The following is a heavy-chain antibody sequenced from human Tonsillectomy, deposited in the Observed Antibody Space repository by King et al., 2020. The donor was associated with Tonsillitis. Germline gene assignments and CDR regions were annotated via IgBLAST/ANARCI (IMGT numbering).Heavy chain of an antibody. CDR3: AGLYCGSTSCYITY. V-gene: IGHV4-59*08. Sequence: LQLQESGPGLVKPSETLSLTCTVSGGSISSYYWSWIRQPPGKGLEWIGYIYYSGSTNYNPSLKSRVTISVDTSKNQFSLRLSSVTAADTAVYYCAGLYCGSTSCYITYWGRGPLVPVSS. CDR1: GGSISSYY. CDR2: IYYSGST. J-gene: IGHJ4*02. D-gene: IGHD2-2*01.